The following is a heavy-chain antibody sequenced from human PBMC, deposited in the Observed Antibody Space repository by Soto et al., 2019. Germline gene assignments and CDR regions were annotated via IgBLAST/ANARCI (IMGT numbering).Heavy chain of an antibody. CDR3: ARAKNFGSGERDY. J-gene: IGHJ4*02. V-gene: IGHV1-2*04. CDR1: GYTFTGHY. D-gene: IGHD3-10*01. CDR2: GNPISGGT. Sequence: QVQLVQSGAEVKKPGASVKVSCKASGYTFTGHYILWVRQAPGQGVESMGWGNPISGGTIYAQKFLGWVTITRDTSTSTAYLELRSLTSDATAVYYWARAKNFGSGERDYCGQGTLVTVSS.